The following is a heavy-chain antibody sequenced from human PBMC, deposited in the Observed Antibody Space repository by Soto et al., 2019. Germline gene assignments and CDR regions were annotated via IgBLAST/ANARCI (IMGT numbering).Heavy chain of an antibody. J-gene: IGHJ4*02. CDR2: ISGSGGST. CDR1: GFTFSSYA. V-gene: IGHV3-23*01. CDR3: ANDGPTLRLGELSLSFDY. D-gene: IGHD3-16*02. Sequence: GGSLRLSCAASGFTFSSYAMSWVRQAPGKGLEWVSAISGSGGSTYYADSVKGRFTISRDNSKNTLYLQMNSLRAEDTAVYYCANDGPTLRLGELSLSFDYWGQGTLVTVSS.